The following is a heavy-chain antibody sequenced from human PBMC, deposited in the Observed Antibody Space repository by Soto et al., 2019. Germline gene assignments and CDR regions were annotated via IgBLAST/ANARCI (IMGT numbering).Heavy chain of an antibody. Sequence: PGGSLRLSCAASGFTFSSYAMHWVRQAPGKGLEWVAVISYDGSNKYYADSVKGRFTISRDNSKNTLYLQMNSLRAEDTAVYYCASLWGGISSAGPTQYYFDYWGQGTLVPVSS. J-gene: IGHJ4*02. CDR1: GFTFSSYA. CDR2: ISYDGSNK. V-gene: IGHV3-30-3*01. CDR3: ASLWGGISSAGPTQYYFDY. D-gene: IGHD6-13*01.